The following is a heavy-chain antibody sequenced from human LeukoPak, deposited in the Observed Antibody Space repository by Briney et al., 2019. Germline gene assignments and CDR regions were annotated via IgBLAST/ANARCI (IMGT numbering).Heavy chain of an antibody. V-gene: IGHV1-2*06. D-gene: IGHD5-12*01. Sequence: ASVKVSCKASGYTFTGYYMRWVRQVPGQGLEWMGRINPNSGGTNYAQKFQDRVTMTRDTSISTAYMELNRLTSDDTAVYYCSASFSGYDRLFDYWGQGTLVTVSS. CDR2: INPNSGGT. CDR3: SASFSGYDRLFDY. CDR1: GYTFTGYY. J-gene: IGHJ4*02.